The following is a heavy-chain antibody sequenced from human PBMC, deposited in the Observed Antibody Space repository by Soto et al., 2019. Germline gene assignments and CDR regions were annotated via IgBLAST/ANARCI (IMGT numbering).Heavy chain of an antibody. V-gene: IGHV3-23*01. D-gene: IGHD5-18*01. CDR3: ARDPGYRNGMDV. CDR1: GFTFSSYA. Sequence: PGGSLRLSCAASGFTFSSYAMIWVRQAPGKGLEWVSAISGSGGSTYYADSVKGRFIISRDSSKNTLFLQMNNLRVEDTAMYYCARDPGYRNGMDVWGQGTTVTVSS. CDR2: ISGSGGST. J-gene: IGHJ6*02.